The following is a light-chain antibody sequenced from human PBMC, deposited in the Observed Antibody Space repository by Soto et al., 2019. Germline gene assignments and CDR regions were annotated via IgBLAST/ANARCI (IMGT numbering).Light chain of an antibody. Sequence: QSVLTQPPSVSVAPGQRVTTSCTGSSSNIGPGYDVHWYQQIPGPAPKLLIYGNSNRPSGVPDRYSGSKSGTSASLAITGLQAEDEADYYCQSYDSSLSAVVFGGGTKLTVL. CDR1: SSNIGPGYD. CDR3: QSYDSSLSAVV. V-gene: IGLV1-40*01. CDR2: GNS. J-gene: IGLJ2*01.